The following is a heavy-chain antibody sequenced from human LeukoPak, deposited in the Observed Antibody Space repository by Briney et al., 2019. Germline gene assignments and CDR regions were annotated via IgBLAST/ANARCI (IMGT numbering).Heavy chain of an antibody. Sequence: PGGSLRLSCAASGFTFSSYAMSWIRQPPGKGLEWIGEINHSGSTNYNPSLKSRVTISVDTSKNQFSLKLSSVTAADTAVYYCARHSGGSRLLYYYYYGMDVWGQGTTVTVSS. CDR1: GFTFSSYA. CDR2: INHSGST. J-gene: IGHJ6*02. D-gene: IGHD2-15*01. V-gene: IGHV4-34*01. CDR3: ARHSGGSRLLYYYYYGMDV.